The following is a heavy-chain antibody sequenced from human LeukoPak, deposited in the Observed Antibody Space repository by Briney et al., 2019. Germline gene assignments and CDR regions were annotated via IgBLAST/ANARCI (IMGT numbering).Heavy chain of an antibody. V-gene: IGHV3-66*01. J-gene: IGHJ4*02. Sequence: GGSLRLSCASSGFTVSSNYMNWVRQAPGKGLEWVSVIYSDGNTYYADSVKGRLTISRDNSKNTLYLQMNSLRAEDTAVYYCARGVGVLGYFDWLGYFDFWGQGTLVTVSS. D-gene: IGHD3-9*01. CDR2: IYSDGNT. CDR3: ARGVGVLGYFDWLGYFDF. CDR1: GFTVSSNY.